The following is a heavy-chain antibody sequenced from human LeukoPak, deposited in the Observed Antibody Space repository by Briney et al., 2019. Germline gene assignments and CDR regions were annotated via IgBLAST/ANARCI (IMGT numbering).Heavy chain of an antibody. J-gene: IGHJ4*02. CDR2: INPSDGNT. CDR1: GYIFTNYY. CDR3: ARGFYGRLVDY. D-gene: IGHD2/OR15-2a*01. V-gene: IGHV1-46*01. Sequence: ASVKVSCKASGYIFTNYYIHWVRQAHGQGLEWMGIINPSDGNTNYAQKFQGRVTMTRDTSTSTVYMELSSLRSEDTAVYFCARGFYGRLVDYWGQGTLVTVSS.